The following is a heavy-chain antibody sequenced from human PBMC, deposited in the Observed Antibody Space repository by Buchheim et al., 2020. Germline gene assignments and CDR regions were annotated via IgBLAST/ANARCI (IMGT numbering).Heavy chain of an antibody. CDR2: ISSSGSTI. D-gene: IGHD3-22*01. Sequence: EVQLVESGGGLVQPGGSLRLSCAASGFTFSSYEMNWVRQAPGKGLEWVSYISSSGSTIYYADSVKGRFTISRDNSKNTLYLQMNSLRAEDTAVYYCAKDERYYYDSSGYYHWGQGTL. CDR3: AKDERYYYDSSGYYH. CDR1: GFTFSSYE. J-gene: IGHJ5*02. V-gene: IGHV3-48*03.